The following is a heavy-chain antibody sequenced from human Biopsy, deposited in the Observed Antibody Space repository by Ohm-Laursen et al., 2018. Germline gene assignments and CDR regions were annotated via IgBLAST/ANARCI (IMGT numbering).Heavy chain of an antibody. CDR3: AREAIGYQLPCDD. CDR2: IIPILRTT. Sequence: SVTVSCKAHTGTFNSYGIIWARQAPGHGLEWMGRIIPILRTTAYAQTFLGRVTITADSPTSTVDMELTSLTSDDTAVYFCAREAIGYQLPCDDWGQGTLVTVSS. J-gene: IGHJ4*02. D-gene: IGHD2-2*01. CDR1: TGTFNSYG. V-gene: IGHV1-69*11.